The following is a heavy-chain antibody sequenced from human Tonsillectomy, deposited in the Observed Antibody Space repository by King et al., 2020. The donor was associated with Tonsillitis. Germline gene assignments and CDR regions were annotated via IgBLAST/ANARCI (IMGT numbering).Heavy chain of an antibody. V-gene: IGHV3-30-3*01. J-gene: IGHJ6*02. D-gene: IGHD4-17*01. CDR2: ISVDGSNK. CDR3: ARRDGALDYYYYGLDV. Sequence: VQLVESGGGVVQPGRSLGLSCAASGFTFSSYAMHWVRQPPGKGLEWVADISVDGSNKYYAASVKGRFNISRDNSKNTLYLQMNSLRAEDTAVYYCARRDGALDYYYYGLDVWGQGTTVTVSS. CDR1: GFTFSSYA.